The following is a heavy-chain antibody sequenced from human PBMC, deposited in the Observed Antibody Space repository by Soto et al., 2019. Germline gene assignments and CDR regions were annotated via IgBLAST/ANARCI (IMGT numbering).Heavy chain of an antibody. CDR3: TTDRPMIGCWDAFDI. V-gene: IGHV3-15*07. CDR2: IKSKTDGGTT. D-gene: IGHD3-22*01. Sequence: EVQLVESGGGLVKPGGSLRLSCAASGFTFSNAWMNWVRQAPGKGLEWVGRIKSKTDGGTTDYAAPVKGRFTISRDDSKNTLYLQMNSLKTEDTAVYYCTTDRPMIGCWDAFDIWGQGTMVTVSS. J-gene: IGHJ3*02. CDR1: GFTFSNAW.